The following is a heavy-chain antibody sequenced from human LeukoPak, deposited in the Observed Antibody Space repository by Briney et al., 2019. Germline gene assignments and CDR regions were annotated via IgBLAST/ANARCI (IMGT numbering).Heavy chain of an antibody. Sequence: GESLKISCKGSGYSFTSYWIGWVRQMPGKGLEWMGIIYPGDSDTRYSPSFQGQVTISADKSISTAYLQWSSLKASDTAMYYCARHSDYYYGSGSYSTHLDYWGQGTLVTVSS. CDR3: ARHSDYYYGSGSYSTHLDY. V-gene: IGHV5-51*01. CDR1: GYSFTSYW. J-gene: IGHJ4*02. D-gene: IGHD3-10*01. CDR2: IYPGDSDT.